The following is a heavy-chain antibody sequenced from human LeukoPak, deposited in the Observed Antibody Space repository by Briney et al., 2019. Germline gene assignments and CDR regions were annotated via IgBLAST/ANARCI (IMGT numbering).Heavy chain of an antibody. J-gene: IGHJ4*02. CDR1: GGSINTYF. Sequence: SETLSLTCTVSGGSINTYFWTWIRQPAGKGLQWIGRIYTSGSTNYSPSLKSRLTMSVDTSNNQFSLKLSSVTAADTAVYHCARDRYGGIIDSWGQGTLVSVSS. CDR2: IYTSGST. CDR3: ARDRYGGIIDS. V-gene: IGHV4-4*07. D-gene: IGHD1-1*01.